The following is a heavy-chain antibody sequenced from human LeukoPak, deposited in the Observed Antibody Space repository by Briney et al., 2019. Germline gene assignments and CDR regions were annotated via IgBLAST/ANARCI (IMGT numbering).Heavy chain of an antibody. V-gene: IGHV4-61*02. Sequence: PSETLSLTCTVSGGSISSSSYYWSWIRQPAGKGLEWIGRIYTSGSTNYNPSLKSRVTMSVDTSKNQFSLKLSSVTAADTAVYYCARGKSEPLALVGATRYYYYYMDVWGKGTTVTISS. CDR1: GGSISSSSYY. J-gene: IGHJ6*03. D-gene: IGHD1-26*01. CDR3: ARGKSEPLALVGATRYYYYYMDV. CDR2: IYTSGST.